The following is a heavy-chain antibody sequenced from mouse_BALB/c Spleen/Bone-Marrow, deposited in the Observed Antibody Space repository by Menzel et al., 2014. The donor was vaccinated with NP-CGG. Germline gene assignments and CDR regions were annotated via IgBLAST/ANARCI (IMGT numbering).Heavy chain of an antibody. CDR2: IDPENGDT. CDR1: GFSIKDYY. Sequence: DVKLVESGAELVRSGASVKLSCTASGFSIKDYYMHWVKQRPEQGLEWIGWIDPENGDTEYAPKFQGKATMTADTSSNTAYLQLSSLTSEDTAVYYCNRYDWYFDVWGAGTTVTVSS. D-gene: IGHD2-14*01. V-gene: IGHV14-4*02. CDR3: NRYDWYFDV. J-gene: IGHJ1*01.